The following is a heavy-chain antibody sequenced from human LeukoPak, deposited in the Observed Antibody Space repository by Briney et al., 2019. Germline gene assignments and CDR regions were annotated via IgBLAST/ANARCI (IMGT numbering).Heavy chain of an antibody. CDR1: GFTFSSYS. J-gene: IGHJ4*02. Sequence: GGSLRLSCAASGFTFSSYSMNWVRQAPGKGLEWVSSISSSSGYIYYADSVKGRFTISRDNAKNSLYLQMNSLRAEDTAVYYCARADWDTAMIDYWGQGTLVTVSS. CDR3: ARADWDTAMIDY. V-gene: IGHV3-21*01. D-gene: IGHD5-18*01. CDR2: ISSSSGYI.